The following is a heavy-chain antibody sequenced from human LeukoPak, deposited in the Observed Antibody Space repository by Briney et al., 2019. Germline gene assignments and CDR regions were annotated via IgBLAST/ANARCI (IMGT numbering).Heavy chain of an antibody. Sequence: GGSLRLSCAASGFTVSSNYMSWVRQAPGKGLEWVSYITSTSSNVYYADSVKGRFTVSRDNAKNSLYLQMNSLRAEDTAVYYCARDSGGYDYWGQGTLVTVSS. CDR3: ARDSGGYDY. J-gene: IGHJ4*02. CDR2: ITSTSSNV. CDR1: GFTVSSNY. D-gene: IGHD5-12*01. V-gene: IGHV3-48*04.